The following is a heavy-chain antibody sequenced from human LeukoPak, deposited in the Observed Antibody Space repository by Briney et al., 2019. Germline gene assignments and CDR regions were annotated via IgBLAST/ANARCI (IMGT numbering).Heavy chain of an antibody. CDR1: GFTFSSYE. Sequence: GGSLGLSCAASGFTFSSYEMNWVRQAPGKGLEWDSYISSSGSTIYYADSAKGRFTISRDNAKNSLYLQMNSLRAEDTAVYYCARLSPGTGPYYGMDVWGQGTTVTVSS. CDR2: ISSSGSTI. D-gene: IGHD1-1*01. CDR3: ARLSPGTGPYYGMDV. V-gene: IGHV3-48*03. J-gene: IGHJ6*02.